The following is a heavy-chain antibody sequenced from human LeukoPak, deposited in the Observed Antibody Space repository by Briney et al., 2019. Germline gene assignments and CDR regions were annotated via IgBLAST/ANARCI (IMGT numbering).Heavy chain of an antibody. Sequence: ASVKVSCKASGYTFTGYYMHWVRQAPGQGLEWMGRINPNSGGTNYAQKFQGRVTMTRDTSISTAYMELSGLRSDDTAVYYCARLVLAVAGSFDYWGQGTLVTVSS. J-gene: IGHJ4*02. V-gene: IGHV1-2*06. CDR1: GYTFTGYY. D-gene: IGHD6-19*01. CDR2: INPNSGGT. CDR3: ARLVLAVAGSFDY.